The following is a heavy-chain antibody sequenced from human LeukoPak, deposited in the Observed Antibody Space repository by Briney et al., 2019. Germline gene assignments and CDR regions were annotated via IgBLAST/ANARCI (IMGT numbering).Heavy chain of an antibody. Sequence: SETLSLTCTVSGYSISSGYYWGWIRQPPGKGLEWIGSIYHSGSTNYNPSLKSRVTISVDTSKNQFSLKLSSVTAADTAVYYCARDRDDYKAWGQGTLVTVSS. CDR3: ARDRDDYKA. D-gene: IGHD5-24*01. J-gene: IGHJ5*02. V-gene: IGHV4-38-2*02. CDR1: GYSISSGYY. CDR2: IYHSGST.